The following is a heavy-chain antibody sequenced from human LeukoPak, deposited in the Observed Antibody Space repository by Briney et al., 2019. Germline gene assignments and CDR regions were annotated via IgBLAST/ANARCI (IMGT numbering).Heavy chain of an antibody. J-gene: IGHJ5*02. CDR2: IKSETDGGTK. V-gene: IGHV3-15*01. CDR3: ATQGLWFGEFGWFDP. D-gene: IGHD3-10*01. Sequence: TGGSLRLSCAASGFPFTNAWMTWVRQAPGKGLEWVARIKSETDGGTKEYAAPVKGRFTISRDDSKTTLYLEMNSLKTGDTALYYCATQGLWFGEFGWFDPWGQGTLVIVSS. CDR1: GFPFTNAW.